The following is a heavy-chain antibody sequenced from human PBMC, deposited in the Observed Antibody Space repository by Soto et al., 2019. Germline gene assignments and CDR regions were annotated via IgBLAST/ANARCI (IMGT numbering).Heavy chain of an antibody. D-gene: IGHD2-21*02. J-gene: IGHJ6*02. CDR1: GGSISSGGYY. Sequence: SETLSLTCTVSGGSISSGGYYWSWIRQHPGKGLEWIGYIHHSGSILYNPSLKSRVTISVDTSKNQFSLHLTSVTAADTAVYFCAREDDGGDSLDVWGQGTTVTVSS. V-gene: IGHV4-30-4*08. CDR3: AREDDGGDSLDV. CDR2: IHHSGSI.